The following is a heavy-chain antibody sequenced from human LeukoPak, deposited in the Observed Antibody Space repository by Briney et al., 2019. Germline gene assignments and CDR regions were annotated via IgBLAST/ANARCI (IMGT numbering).Heavy chain of an antibody. CDR2: ISSSSKYI. D-gene: IGHD2-2*03. J-gene: IGHJ5*02. CDR3: ARDLDIVVVPASWFYP. V-gene: IGHV3-21*01. Sequence: GGSLRLSCAASGFTFSTYSMNWVRQAPGSGLEWVSSISSSSKYIYYADSVKGRFTISRDDAKNSLSLQMNSLRAEDTAVYYCARDLDIVVVPASWFYPWGQGTLVTVSS. CDR1: GFTFSTYS.